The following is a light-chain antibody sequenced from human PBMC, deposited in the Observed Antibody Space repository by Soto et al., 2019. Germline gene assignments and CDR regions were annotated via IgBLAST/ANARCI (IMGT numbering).Light chain of an antibody. V-gene: IGKV1-27*01. Sequence: DIQMTQYPSSLSASLGDRVTITCRASQGISVYLAWFQQKPGKGPKLLIYAASTLQSGVPSRFSGSGSGTDFTLTISSLQPEDVATYYCQKYNSAPLTFGGGTKVDIK. CDR3: QKYNSAPLT. CDR2: AAS. CDR1: QGISVY. J-gene: IGKJ4*01.